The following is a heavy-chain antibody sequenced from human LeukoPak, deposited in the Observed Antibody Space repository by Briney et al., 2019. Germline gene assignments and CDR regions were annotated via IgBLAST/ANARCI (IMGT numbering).Heavy chain of an antibody. CDR1: GGSISSSSYY. CDR3: ARTTEGYAGGPGYSYYYYMDV. Sequence: SETLSLTCTVSGGSISSSSYYWGWIRQPPGKGLEWIGYIHYSGSTHYNPSLKSRVTISVDTSKNQVSLKLRSVTAADTAVYYCARTTEGYAGGPGYSYYYYMDVWGKGTTVTISS. D-gene: IGHD5-12*01. V-gene: IGHV4-61*05. CDR2: IHYSGST. J-gene: IGHJ6*03.